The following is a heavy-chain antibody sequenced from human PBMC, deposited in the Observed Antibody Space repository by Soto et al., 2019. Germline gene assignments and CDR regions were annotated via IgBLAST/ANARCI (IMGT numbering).Heavy chain of an antibody. V-gene: IGHV4-59*01. J-gene: IGHJ4*02. CDR3: ARVNRHYYDSSGYYYFDY. Sequence: KPSETLSLTCTVSGGSISSYYWSWIRQPPGKGLEWIGYIYYSGSTNYNPSLKSRVTISVDTSKNQFSLKLSSVTAADTAVYYCARVNRHYYDSSGYYYFDYWGQGTLVTVSS. CDR1: GGSISSYY. CDR2: IYYSGST. D-gene: IGHD3-22*01.